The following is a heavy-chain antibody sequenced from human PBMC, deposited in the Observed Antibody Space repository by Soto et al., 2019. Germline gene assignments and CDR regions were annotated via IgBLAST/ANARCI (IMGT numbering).Heavy chain of an antibody. Sequence: ESGGGLVPPGGSLRLSCAASGFTFSSYEMNWVRQAPGRGLEWVSYIGSSGTTIYFADSVKGRFTISRDNAKNSLYLQMNSLRAEDTAVYYCARVYSSSSGRVCDYWGQGTLVTVSS. J-gene: IGHJ4*02. D-gene: IGHD6-6*01. CDR1: GFTFSSYE. CDR3: ARVYSSSSGRVCDY. V-gene: IGHV3-48*03. CDR2: IGSSGTTI.